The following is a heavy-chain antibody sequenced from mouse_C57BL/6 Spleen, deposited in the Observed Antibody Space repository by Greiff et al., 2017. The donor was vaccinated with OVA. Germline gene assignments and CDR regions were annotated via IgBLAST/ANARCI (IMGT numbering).Heavy chain of an antibody. CDR1: GYSITSGYY. Sequence: VQLKESGPGLVKPSQSLSLTCSVTGYSITSGYYWNWIRQFPGNKLEWMGYISYDGSNNYNPSLKNRISITRDTSKNQFFLKLNSVTTEDTATYYCASPLYYGNYDAMDYWGQGTSVTVSS. J-gene: IGHJ4*01. CDR2: ISYDGSN. CDR3: ASPLYYGNYDAMDY. D-gene: IGHD2-1*01. V-gene: IGHV3-6*01.